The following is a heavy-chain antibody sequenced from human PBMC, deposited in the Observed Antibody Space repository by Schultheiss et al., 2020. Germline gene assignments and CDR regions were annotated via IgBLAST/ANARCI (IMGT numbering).Heavy chain of an antibody. CDR2: INHSGST. J-gene: IGHJ2*01. V-gene: IGHV4-34*01. Sequence: SETLSLTCAVYGGSFSGYYWSWIRQPPGKGLEWIGEINHSGSTNYNPSLKSRVTISVDKSKNQFSLKLSSVTAADTAVYYCARVRSSYWYFDFWGRGTLVNVSS. CDR1: GGSFSGYY. D-gene: IGHD3-3*01. CDR3: ARVRSSYWYFDF.